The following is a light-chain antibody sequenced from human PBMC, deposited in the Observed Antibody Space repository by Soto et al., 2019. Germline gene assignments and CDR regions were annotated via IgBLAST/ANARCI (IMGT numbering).Light chain of an antibody. CDR1: GSDVGSYNL. J-gene: IGLJ1*01. CDR3: CSYAGTSTFSYV. V-gene: IGLV2-23*03. Sequence: SPLPQPASVSGFPGRWSTISGIGTGSDVGSYNLVSWFQQHPGKAPKLMIYEGSKRPSGVSNRFSGSKSGNTASLTISGLQAEDEADYYCCSYAGTSTFSYVFGSGTKSPS. CDR2: EGS.